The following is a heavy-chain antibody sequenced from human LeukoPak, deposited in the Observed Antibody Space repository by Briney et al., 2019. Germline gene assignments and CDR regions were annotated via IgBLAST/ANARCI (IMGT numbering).Heavy chain of an antibody. D-gene: IGHD3-22*01. Sequence: GGSLRLSCAASGFTFSSYAMHWVRQAPGKGLEWVAVISYDGSNKYYADSVKGRFTISRDNSKNTLHLQMNSLRAEDTAVYYCARDRGIIVVVIHAFDIWGQGTMVTVSS. CDR1: GFTFSSYA. CDR3: ARDRGIIVVVIHAFDI. V-gene: IGHV3-30-3*01. CDR2: ISYDGSNK. J-gene: IGHJ3*02.